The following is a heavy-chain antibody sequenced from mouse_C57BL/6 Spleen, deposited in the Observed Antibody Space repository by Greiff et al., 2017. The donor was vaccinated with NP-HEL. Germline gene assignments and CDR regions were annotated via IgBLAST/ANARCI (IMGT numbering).Heavy chain of an antibody. J-gene: IGHJ1*03. CDR1: GYTFTDYN. CDR3: ARGLYYGSRIYWYFDV. V-gene: IGHV1-22*01. CDR2: INPNNGGT. D-gene: IGHD1-1*01. Sequence: VQLQQSGPELVKPGASVKMSCKASGYTFTDYNMHWVKQSHGKSLEWIGYINPNNGGTSYNQKFKGKATLTVNKSSSTAYMELRSLTSEDSAVYYCARGLYYGSRIYWYFDVWGTGTTVTVSS.